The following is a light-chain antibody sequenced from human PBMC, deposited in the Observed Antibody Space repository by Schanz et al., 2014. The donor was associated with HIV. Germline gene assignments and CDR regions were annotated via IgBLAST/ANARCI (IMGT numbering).Light chain of an antibody. CDR2: DNT. Sequence: QSVLAQPPSVSGAPGQRVTISCTGSSSNIGANYDVHWYQLLPGSAPKLLIFDNTNRPSGVPARFSGSKSGSSASLAISGLQAEDEADYYCSSLAADNTVVFGGGTKLTV. CDR1: SSNIGANYD. J-gene: IGLJ2*01. CDR3: SSLAADNTVV. V-gene: IGLV1-40*01.